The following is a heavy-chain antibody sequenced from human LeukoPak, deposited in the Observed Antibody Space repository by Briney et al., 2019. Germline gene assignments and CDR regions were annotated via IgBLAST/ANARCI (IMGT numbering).Heavy chain of an antibody. Sequence: GGSLRLSCAASGFTFSSYAMSWVRQAPGKGLEWVSAISGGGDNTLYADSVKGRFTISRDNSKNTLYLQMNSLRAEDTAVYYCAKEPHDYGDFDYWGQGTLVTVSS. CDR3: AKEPHDYGDFDY. V-gene: IGHV3-23*01. CDR2: ISGGGDNT. D-gene: IGHD4-17*01. CDR1: GFTFSSYA. J-gene: IGHJ4*02.